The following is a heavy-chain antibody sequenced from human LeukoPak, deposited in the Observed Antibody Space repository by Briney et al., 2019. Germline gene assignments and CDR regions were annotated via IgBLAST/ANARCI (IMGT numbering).Heavy chain of an antibody. J-gene: IGHJ4*02. CDR2: INHSGST. CDR1: GRSFSGYY. V-gene: IGHV4-34*01. CDR3: ARGSREVGDCRGGSCYSFYFDY. Sequence: SETLSLTCAVYGRSFSGYYWSWIRQPPGKGLEWIGEINHSGSTNYNPSLKSRVTISLDTSKNKFSLKLSSVTAADTAVYYSARGSREVGDCRGGSCYSFYFDYWGQGTLVTVSS. D-gene: IGHD2-15*01.